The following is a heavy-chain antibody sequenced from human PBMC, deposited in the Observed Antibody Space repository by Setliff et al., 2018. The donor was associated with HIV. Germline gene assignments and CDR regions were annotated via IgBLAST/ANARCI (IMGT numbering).Heavy chain of an antibody. V-gene: IGHV4-39*07. CDR3: ARDAPTVYANGWFDP. D-gene: IGHD2-8*01. CDR2: IYYSGST. Sequence: SETLSLTCTVSGGSISNSRYYWSWIRQPPGKGLEWIGSIYYSGSTYYNPSLKSRVTISVDTSKNQFSLKLSSVTAADTAVYYRARDAPTVYANGWFDPWGQGTLVTVSS. J-gene: IGHJ5*02. CDR1: GGSISNSRYY.